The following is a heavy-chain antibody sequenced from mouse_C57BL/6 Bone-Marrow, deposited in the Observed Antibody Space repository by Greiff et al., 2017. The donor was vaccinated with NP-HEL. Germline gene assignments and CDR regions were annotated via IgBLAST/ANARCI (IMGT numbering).Heavy chain of an antibody. V-gene: IGHV1-69*01. D-gene: IGHD1-1*01. Sequence: VQLQQPGAELVMPGASVQLSCKASGYTFTSYWMHWVKQRPGQGLEWIGEIDPSDSYTNYNQKFKGKSTLTVDKSSSTAYMQLSSLTSEDSAVYYCAREVLNWYFDVWGTGTTVTVSS. J-gene: IGHJ1*03. CDR3: AREVLNWYFDV. CDR1: GYTFTSYW. CDR2: IDPSDSYT.